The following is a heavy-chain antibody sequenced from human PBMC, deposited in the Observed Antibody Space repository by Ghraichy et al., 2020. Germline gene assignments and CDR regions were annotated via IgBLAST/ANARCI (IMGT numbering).Heavy chain of an antibody. V-gene: IGHV1-69*13. J-gene: IGHJ6*02. CDR3: ARDVRDSEDCSGGSCPLWEYYYYGMDV. CDR2: IIPIFGTA. CDR1: GGTFSSYA. D-gene: IGHD2-15*01. Sequence: SVKVSCKASGGTFSSYAISWVRQAPGQGLEWMGGIIPIFGTANYAQKFQGRVTITADESTSTAYMELSSLRSEDTAVYYCARDVRDSEDCSGGSCPLWEYYYYGMDVWGQGTTVTVSS.